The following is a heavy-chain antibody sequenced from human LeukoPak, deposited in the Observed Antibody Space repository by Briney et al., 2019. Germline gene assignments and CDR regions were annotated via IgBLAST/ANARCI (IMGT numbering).Heavy chain of an antibody. Sequence: GASVKVSCKASGYTFTGYYMHWVRQAPGQGLEWMGWINPNSGGTNYAQKFQGRVTMTRDTSISTAYMELSRLRSDDTAVYYCARVSWGWTTVTTGEDYWGQGTLVTVSS. CDR2: INPNSGGT. V-gene: IGHV1-2*02. D-gene: IGHD4-17*01. CDR1: GYTFTGYY. J-gene: IGHJ4*02. CDR3: ARVSWGWTTVTTGEDY.